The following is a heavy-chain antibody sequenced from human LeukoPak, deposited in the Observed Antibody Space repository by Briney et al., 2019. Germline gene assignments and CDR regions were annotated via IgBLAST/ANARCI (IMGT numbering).Heavy chain of an antibody. CDR3: ARDGSLPDY. CDR2: ISSSGSTI. CDR1: GFTFSSYE. Sequence: GGSLRLSCAASGFTFSSYEMNWVRQAPGKGLEWVSYISSSGSTIYYADSVKGRFTISRDNAKNTLYLQMNSLRPEDTAVYYCARDGSLPDYWGQGTLVTVSS. J-gene: IGHJ4*02. V-gene: IGHV3-48*03.